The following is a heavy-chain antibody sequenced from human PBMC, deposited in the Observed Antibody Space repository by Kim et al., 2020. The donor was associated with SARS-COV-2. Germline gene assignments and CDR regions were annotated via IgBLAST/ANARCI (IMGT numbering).Heavy chain of an antibody. CDR3: ARPGSNRKVAGFDL. Sequence: GESVKGRFNISRDDSKNTAYLQMNSLKIDDTAVYYCARPGSNRKVAGFDLWGPGTMVTVSS. D-gene: IGHD2-15*01. V-gene: IGHV3-73*01. J-gene: IGHJ3*01.